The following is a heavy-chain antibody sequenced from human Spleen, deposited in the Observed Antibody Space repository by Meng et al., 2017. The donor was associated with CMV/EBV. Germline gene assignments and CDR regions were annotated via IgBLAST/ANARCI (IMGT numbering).Heavy chain of an antibody. CDR3: ARQRVVATFFDP. V-gene: IGHV1-2*06. D-gene: IGHD5-12*01. J-gene: IGHJ5*02. Sequence: SCKTSGYTFSGHYIHWVRQAPGRGREWMGRIDPKSGGTKYAQKFQGRVTMTRDTSITTAYMEVNRLRSDDTAVYYCARQRVVATFFDPWGQGTLVTVSS. CDR1: GYTFSGHY. CDR2: IDPKSGGT.